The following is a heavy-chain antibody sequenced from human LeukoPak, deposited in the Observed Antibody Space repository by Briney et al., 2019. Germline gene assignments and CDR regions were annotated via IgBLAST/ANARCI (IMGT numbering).Heavy chain of an antibody. CDR1: GGSFSGYY. Sequence: SETLSLTCAVYGGSFSGYYWSWIRQPPGKGLEWIGEINHSGSTNYNPSLKSRVTISVDTPKNQFSLKLSSVTAADTAVYYCARGWRRSVKNDAFDIWGQGTMVTVSS. V-gene: IGHV4-34*01. J-gene: IGHJ3*02. CDR3: ARGWRRSVKNDAFDI. CDR2: INHSGST. D-gene: IGHD3-10*01.